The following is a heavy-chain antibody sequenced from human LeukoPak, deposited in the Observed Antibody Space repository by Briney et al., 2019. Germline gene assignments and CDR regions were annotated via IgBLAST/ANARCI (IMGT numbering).Heavy chain of an antibody. V-gene: IGHV3-7*03. CDR3: TRENSGSLSLEY. D-gene: IGHD1-26*01. CDR2: IKQDGSET. J-gene: IGHJ4*02. CDR1: GYTFSIYW. Sequence: GGSLRLSCAASGYTFSIYWMNWVRQAPGKGLEWVASIKQDGSETYYMESVQGRFTISRDNDMNFLYLQLSSLRAEDTAVYYCTRENSGSLSLEYWGQGALVTVSS.